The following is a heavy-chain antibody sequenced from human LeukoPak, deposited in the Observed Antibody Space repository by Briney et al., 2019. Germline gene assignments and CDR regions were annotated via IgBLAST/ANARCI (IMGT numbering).Heavy chain of an antibody. CDR3: AKDPSIAVADPTFDY. CDR2: ISGSGGST. J-gene: IGHJ4*02. V-gene: IGHV3-23*01. D-gene: IGHD6-19*01. Sequence: GGSLRLSCAASGFTFSSYGMSWVRQAPGKGLEWVSAISGSGGSTYYADSVKGRFTISRDNSKSTLYLQMNSLRAEDTAVYYCAKDPSIAVADPTFDYWGQGTLVTVSS. CDR1: GFTFSSYG.